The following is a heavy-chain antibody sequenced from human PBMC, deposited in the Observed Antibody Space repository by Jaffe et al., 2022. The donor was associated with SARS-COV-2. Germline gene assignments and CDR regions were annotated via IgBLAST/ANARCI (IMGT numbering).Heavy chain of an antibody. CDR2: IYYSGTT. CDR3: ARVSVAVGWFFDN. D-gene: IGHD6-19*01. CDR1: GGSISSYY. V-gene: IGHV4-59*01. J-gene: IGHJ4*02. Sequence: QVLLQESGPGLVKPSETLSLTCTFSGGSISSYYWTWIRQPPGKGLEWIGYIYYSGTTNYNPSLKSRVTISIDTSKNQFSLRLNSVTAADTAVYYCARVSVAVGWFFDNWGQGTLVTVSS.